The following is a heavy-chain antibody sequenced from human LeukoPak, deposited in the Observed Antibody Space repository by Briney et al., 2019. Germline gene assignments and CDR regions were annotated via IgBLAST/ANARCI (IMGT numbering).Heavy chain of an antibody. CDR2: ISYDGSFK. D-gene: IGHD3-16*01. J-gene: IGHJ6*02. CDR1: GFTFTGFG. Sequence: GRSLRLSCAASGFTFTGFGIHWVRQAPGKGLEWVAFISYDGSFKFYADSVKGRVTISRDNSKNTMSLQTSSLRAEDTALCYCARPIITFGGVHYGMDVWGQGTTVTGSS. V-gene: IGHV3-30*03. CDR3: ARPIITFGGVHYGMDV.